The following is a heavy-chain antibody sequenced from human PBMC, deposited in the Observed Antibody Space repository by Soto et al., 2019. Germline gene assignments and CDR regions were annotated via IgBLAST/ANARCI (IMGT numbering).Heavy chain of an antibody. V-gene: IGHV1-69*06. D-gene: IGHD3-22*01. CDR3: ARTNYYDSSGYYSPADV. CDR1: GGTFSSYA. Sequence: SVKVSCKASGGTFSSYAISWVRQAPGQGLEWMGGINPIFGTANYAQKFQGRVTITADKSTSTAYMEMRSLTSEDTAVYYCARTNYYDSSGYYSPADVWGQGTTVTVS. J-gene: IGHJ6*02. CDR2: INPIFGTA.